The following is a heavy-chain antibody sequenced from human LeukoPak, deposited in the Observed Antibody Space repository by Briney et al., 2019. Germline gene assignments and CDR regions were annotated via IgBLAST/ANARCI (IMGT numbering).Heavy chain of an antibody. Sequence: GGSLRLSCAAFGFIFSNNEMNWVRQAPGKGLQWVSYISSTGRTIYYADSVKGRFTISRDNAKNSLYLQMNSLRAEDTAVYYCARTLIAAVGASKNWLDPWGQGTLVTVSS. V-gene: IGHV3-48*03. D-gene: IGHD6-13*01. CDR2: ISSTGRTI. CDR1: GFIFSNNE. CDR3: ARTLIAAVGASKNWLDP. J-gene: IGHJ5*02.